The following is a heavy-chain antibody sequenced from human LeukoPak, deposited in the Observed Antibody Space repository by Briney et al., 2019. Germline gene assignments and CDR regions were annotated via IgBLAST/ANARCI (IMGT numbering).Heavy chain of an antibody. Sequence: GGSLRLSCAASGFTFSSYSMNWVRQAPGKGLEWVSSISSSSSYIYYADSVKGRFTISRDNAKNSLYLQMNSLRAEDTAVYYCARFSSSIAVAGFDYWGQGTLVTVSS. CDR3: ARFSSSIAVAGFDY. V-gene: IGHV3-21*01. CDR2: ISSSSSYI. D-gene: IGHD6-19*01. CDR1: GFTFSSYS. J-gene: IGHJ4*02.